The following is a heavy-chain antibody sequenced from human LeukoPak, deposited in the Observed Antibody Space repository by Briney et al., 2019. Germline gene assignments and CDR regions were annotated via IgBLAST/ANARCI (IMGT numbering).Heavy chain of an antibody. Sequence: PGRSLRLSCAASGFTFDDYAMHWVRQAPGKGLEWVSGISWNSGSIGYADSVKGRFTISRDNAKNSLYLQMNSLRAEDTALYYCAKDRAIFYYYGMDVWGQGTTVTVSS. CDR1: GFTFDDYA. CDR2: ISWNSGSI. CDR3: AKDRAIFYYYGMDV. D-gene: IGHD3-3*01. V-gene: IGHV3-9*01. J-gene: IGHJ6*02.